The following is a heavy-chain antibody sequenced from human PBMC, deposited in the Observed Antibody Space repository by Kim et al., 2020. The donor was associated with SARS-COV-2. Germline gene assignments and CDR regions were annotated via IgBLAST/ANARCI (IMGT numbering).Heavy chain of an antibody. CDR1: GGSISSPGSF. V-gene: IGHV4-31*03. J-gene: IGHJ4*02. CDR3: ARGPPYNYFDH. D-gene: IGHD1-1*01. Sequence: SETLSLTCTVSGGSISSPGSFWNWIRQHTGKGLEWIGYIYYSGSTHYNPSLESRVTVSVDTSKNQFSLRLNSVTAADTAVYFCARGPPYNYFDHWGQGTL. CDR2: IYYSGST.